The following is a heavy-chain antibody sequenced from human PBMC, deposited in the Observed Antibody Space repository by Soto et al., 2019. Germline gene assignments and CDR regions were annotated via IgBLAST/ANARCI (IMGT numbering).Heavy chain of an antibody. J-gene: IGHJ4*02. V-gene: IGHV1-69*06. CDR1: GGSLSTNP. D-gene: IGHD2-15*01. CDR3: ARRDSGGFYRLFDS. CDR2: TGSGAGPG. Sequence: SVKVSCKASGGSLSTNPISWVRQAPGQGLEWMGGTGSGAGPGNHAQKFQGRLTVTADKSTSTVYMELTNLSSEDTAVYYCARRDSGGFYRLFDSWGQGTLVTVYS.